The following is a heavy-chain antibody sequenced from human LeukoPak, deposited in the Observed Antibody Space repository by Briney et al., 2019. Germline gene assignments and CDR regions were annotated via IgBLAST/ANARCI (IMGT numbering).Heavy chain of an antibody. V-gene: IGHV3-30*18. CDR3: AQYLRVRGVIISGGGQ. J-gene: IGHJ4*02. D-gene: IGHD3-10*01. Sequence: GGSLRLSCAASGFTFSSYGMRWVRQAPAKRLQWGAVIAYDASSKYYTDSVKGRFTISRDKSKNKLYLQMNSLRAEDTAVYYCAQYLRVRGVIISGGGQWGQGTLVSVSS. CDR1: GFTFSSYG. CDR2: IAYDASSK.